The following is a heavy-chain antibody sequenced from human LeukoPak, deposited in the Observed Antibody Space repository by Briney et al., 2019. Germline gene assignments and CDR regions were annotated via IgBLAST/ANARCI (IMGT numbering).Heavy chain of an antibody. Sequence: GRSLRLSRAASGFTFSSYGMHWVRQAPGKGLEWVAVIWYDGSNKYYADSVKGRFTISRDNSKNTLYLQMNSLRAEDTAVYYCARDTSSSWDQFDYWGQGTLVTVSS. CDR3: ARDTSSSWDQFDY. CDR1: GFTFSSYG. D-gene: IGHD6-13*01. J-gene: IGHJ4*02. CDR2: IWYDGSNK. V-gene: IGHV3-33*01.